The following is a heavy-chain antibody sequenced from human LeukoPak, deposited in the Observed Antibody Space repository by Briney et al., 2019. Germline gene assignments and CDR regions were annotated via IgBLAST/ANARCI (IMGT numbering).Heavy chain of an antibody. CDR3: ARDSPIAGFDY. D-gene: IGHD3-22*01. J-gene: IGHJ4*02. Sequence: ASVKVSCKASGYTFTSYAMNWVRQAPGQGLEWMGWINPNSGGTNYAQKFQGRVTMTRDTSISTAYMELSRLRSDDTAVYYCARDSPIAGFDYWGQGTLVTVSS. CDR1: GYTFTSYA. CDR2: INPNSGGT. V-gene: IGHV1-2*02.